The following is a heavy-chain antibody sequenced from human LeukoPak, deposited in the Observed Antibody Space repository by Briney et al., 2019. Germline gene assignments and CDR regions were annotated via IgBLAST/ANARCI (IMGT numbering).Heavy chain of an antibody. CDR1: GFTFSSYE. D-gene: IGHD3-3*01. CDR3: TRAQLRFLEWLGDY. J-gene: IGHJ4*02. CDR2: ISSSGSTI. V-gene: IGHV3-48*03. Sequence: GGSLRLSCAASGFTFSSYEMNWVRQAPGKGLEWVSYISSSGSTIYYADSVKGRFTISRDNSKNTLYLQMNSLRAEDTAVYYCTRAQLRFLEWLGDYWGQGTLVTVSS.